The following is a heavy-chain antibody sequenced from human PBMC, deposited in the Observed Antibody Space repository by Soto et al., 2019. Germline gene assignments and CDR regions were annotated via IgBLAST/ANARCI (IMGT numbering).Heavy chain of an antibody. V-gene: IGHV1-24*01. D-gene: IGHD2-15*01. CDR1: GYTLTELS. CDR3: ATVQVGPVVVDAPSYYYGMDV. Sequence: ASVKVSCKVSGYTLTELSMHWVRQAPGKGLEWMGGFDPEDGETIYAQKFQGRVTMTEDTSTDTAYMELSSLRSEDTAVYYCATVQVGPVVVDAPSYYYGMDVWGQGTTVTVYS. J-gene: IGHJ6*02. CDR2: FDPEDGET.